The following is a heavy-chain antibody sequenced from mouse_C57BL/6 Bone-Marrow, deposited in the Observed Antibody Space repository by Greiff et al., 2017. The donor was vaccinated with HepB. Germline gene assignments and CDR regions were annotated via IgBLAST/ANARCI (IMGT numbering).Heavy chain of an antibody. CDR2: INPSSGYT. J-gene: IGHJ4*01. CDR3: AGDYYYAMDY. CDR1: GYTFTSYT. Sequence: QVQLQQSGAELARPGASVKMSCKASGYTFTSYTMHWVKQRPGQGLEWIGYINPSSGYTKYNQKFKAKATLTADKSSSTAYMQLSSLTSEDSAVYYCAGDYYYAMDYWGQGTSVTVSS. V-gene: IGHV1-4*01.